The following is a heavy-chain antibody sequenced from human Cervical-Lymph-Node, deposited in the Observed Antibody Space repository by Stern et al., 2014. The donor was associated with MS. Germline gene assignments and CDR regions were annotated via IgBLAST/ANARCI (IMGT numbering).Heavy chain of an antibody. V-gene: IGHV4-4*07. Sequence: VQLVESGPGLVKPSETLSVTCTVSGGSISSFFWSWIRQPAGKGLEYIGRIYSSGSTDYNPSLKSRVTMSVDTSKNQFSRILSSVTAADTAVYYCARESRDSRGVFDYWGQGTLVTVSS. CDR1: GGSISSFF. J-gene: IGHJ4*02. CDR2: IYSSGST. CDR3: ARESRDSRGVFDY. D-gene: IGHD2-15*01.